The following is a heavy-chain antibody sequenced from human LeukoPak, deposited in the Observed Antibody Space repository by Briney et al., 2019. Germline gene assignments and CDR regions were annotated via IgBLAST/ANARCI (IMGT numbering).Heavy chain of an antibody. J-gene: IGHJ5*02. V-gene: IGHV3-21*01. D-gene: IGHD2-2*01. CDR3: ARDSRDIVVVPAATVNWFDP. CDR1: GFTFSSYS. CDR2: ISSSSSYT. Sequence: GGSLRLSCAASGFTFSSYSMNWVRQAPGKGLEWVSSISSSSSYTYYADSVKGRFTISRDNAKNSLYLQMNSLRAEDTAVYYCARDSRDIVVVPAATVNWFDPWGQGTLVTVSS.